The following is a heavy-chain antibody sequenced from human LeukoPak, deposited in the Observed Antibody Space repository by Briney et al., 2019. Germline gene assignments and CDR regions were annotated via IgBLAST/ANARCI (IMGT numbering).Heavy chain of an antibody. J-gene: IGHJ4*02. CDR1: GFTFSSYA. Sequence: GGSLRLSYAASGFTFSSYAMSWVRQAPGKGLEWVSDISGSGGSTYYADSVKGRFTISRDNSKNMLYLQINRLRAEDTAVYYCAKRGLAAALFRWGQGTLVTVSS. D-gene: IGHD6-13*01. CDR3: AKRGLAAALFR. V-gene: IGHV3-23*01. CDR2: ISGSGGST.